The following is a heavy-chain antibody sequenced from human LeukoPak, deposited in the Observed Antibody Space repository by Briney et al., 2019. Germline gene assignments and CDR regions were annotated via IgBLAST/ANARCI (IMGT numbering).Heavy chain of an antibody. CDR2: INPSGGST. CDR1: GYTFTSYY. CDR3: ATDRLCSYACSYWYFDL. Sequence: ASVKVSCKASGYTFTSYYMHWVRQAPGQGLEWMGIINPSGGSTSYAQKFRGRVTMTGDTSTDTAYMELSSLISEDTAVYYCATDRLCSYACSYWYFDLWGRGTLVTVSS. D-gene: IGHD2-2*01. J-gene: IGHJ2*01. V-gene: IGHV1-46*01.